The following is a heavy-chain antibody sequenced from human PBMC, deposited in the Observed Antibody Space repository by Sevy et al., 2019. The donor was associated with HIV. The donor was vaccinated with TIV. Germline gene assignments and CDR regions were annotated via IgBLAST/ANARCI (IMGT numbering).Heavy chain of an antibody. CDR1: GGSISSYY. V-gene: IGHV4-59*08. CDR3: ARQNWWIQLWSNWFDP. D-gene: IGHD5-18*01. Sequence: SETLSLTCTVSGGSISSYYWSWIRQPPGKGLEWIGYIYYSGSTNYNPSLKSRVTISVDTSKNQFSLKLSSVTAADTAVYYCARQNWWIQLWSNWFDPWGQGTLVTVSS. J-gene: IGHJ5*02. CDR2: IYYSGST.